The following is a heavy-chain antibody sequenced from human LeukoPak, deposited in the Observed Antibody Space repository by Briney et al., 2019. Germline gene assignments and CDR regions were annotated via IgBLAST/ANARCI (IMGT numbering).Heavy chain of an antibody. CDR1: RLTFNNYC. V-gene: IGHV3-7*01. J-gene: IGHJ3*02. Sequence: GGSLRLSCAGSRLTFNNYCMTRLRQAPGQGLEWVTSIKHDGSENYYVHSLKGRFTISRDNTANSLHLKTKILNADDTGLLHFAKGVWREDTCYQFFDIWGEGIMVTVSS. CDR2: IKHDGSEN. D-gene: IGHD2-15*01. CDR3: AKGVWREDTCYQFFDI.